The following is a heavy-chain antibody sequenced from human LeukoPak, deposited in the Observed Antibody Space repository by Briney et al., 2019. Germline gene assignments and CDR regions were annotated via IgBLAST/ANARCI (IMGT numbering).Heavy chain of an antibody. CDR1: GFTFSSSA. D-gene: IGHD6-13*01. CDR2: ISGSGGTT. Sequence: PGGSLRLSCAASGFTFSSSAMSWVRQAPGKGLEWVSAISGSGGTTYYADSVKGRFTISRDNSKNTLYLQMNSLRAEDTAVYYCARDTGYSSSWYEKDWGQGTLVTVSS. V-gene: IGHV3-23*01. CDR3: ARDTGYSSSWYEKD. J-gene: IGHJ4*02.